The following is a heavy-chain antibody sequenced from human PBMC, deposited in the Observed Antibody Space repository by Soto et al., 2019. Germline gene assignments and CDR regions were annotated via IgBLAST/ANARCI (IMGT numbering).Heavy chain of an antibody. CDR1: GYTFTSYG. J-gene: IGHJ3*02. CDR3: ARVSDYGDYVNAFDI. V-gene: IGHV1-18*01. D-gene: IGHD4-17*01. Sequence: GASVKVSCKASGYTFTSYGISWVRQAPGQGLEWMGWISAYNGNTNYAQKLQGRVTMTTDTSTSTAYMELRSLRSDDTAVYYCARVSDYGDYVNAFDIWGQGTMVTVS. CDR2: ISAYNGNT.